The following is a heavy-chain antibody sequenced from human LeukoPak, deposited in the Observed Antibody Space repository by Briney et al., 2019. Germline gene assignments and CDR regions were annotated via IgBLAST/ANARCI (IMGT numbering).Heavy chain of an antibody. CDR1: GFTFSSYS. V-gene: IGHV3-48*01. D-gene: IGHD2-15*01. CDR2: ISSSSSTI. Sequence: PGGSLRLSCAASGFTFSSYSMNWVRQAPGKGLEWVSYISSSSSTIYYADSVKGRFTISRDNAKNSLYLKMNSLRAEDTAVYYCARDLHSEGRSYYYYYMDVWGKGTTVTVSS. CDR3: ARDLHSEGRSYYYYYMDV. J-gene: IGHJ6*03.